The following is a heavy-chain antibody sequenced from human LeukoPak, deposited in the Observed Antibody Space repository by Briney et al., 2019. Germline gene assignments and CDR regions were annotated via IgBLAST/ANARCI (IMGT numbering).Heavy chain of an antibody. V-gene: IGHV3-66*01. CDR3: ARDRNFSYFDY. J-gene: IGHJ4*02. Sequence: GGSLRLSCAASGFTVSSNYMSWVRQAPGKGLEWVSVIYSGGSTYCADSVKGRFTISRDNSKNTLYLQMNSLGAEDTAVYYCARDRNFSYFDYWGQGTLVTVSS. D-gene: IGHD2/OR15-2a*01. CDR1: GFTVSSNY. CDR2: IYSGGST.